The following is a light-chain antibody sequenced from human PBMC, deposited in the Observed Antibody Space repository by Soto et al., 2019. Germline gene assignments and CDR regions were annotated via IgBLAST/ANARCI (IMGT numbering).Light chain of an antibody. CDR2: SAS. Sequence: DIQLTQSPSSLSASVGDRVSFTWRVSQGNRSYLNWYRQKPGKDPKLLMYSASNFQSGVPSRSSGSGSGTDFTLTVSSLQPEDVADYGQRTYNALITVGQGTRLEIK. CDR3: QRTYNALIT. CDR1: QGNRSY. V-gene: IGKV1-27*01. J-gene: IGKJ5*01.